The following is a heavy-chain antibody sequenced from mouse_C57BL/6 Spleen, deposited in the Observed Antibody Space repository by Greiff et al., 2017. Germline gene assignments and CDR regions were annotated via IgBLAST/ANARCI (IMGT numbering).Heavy chain of an antibody. CDR2: IYPGDGDT. D-gene: IGHD2-2*01. V-gene: IGHV1-82*01. CDR1: GYAFSSSW. J-gene: IGHJ4*01. Sequence: QVQLKQSGPELVKPGASVKISCKASGYAFSSSWMNWVKQRPGKGLEWIGRIYPGDGDTNYNGKFKGKATLTADKSSSTAYMQLSSLTSEDSAVYFCARKIYYGYDGYAMDYWGQGTSVTVSS. CDR3: ARKIYYGYDGYAMDY.